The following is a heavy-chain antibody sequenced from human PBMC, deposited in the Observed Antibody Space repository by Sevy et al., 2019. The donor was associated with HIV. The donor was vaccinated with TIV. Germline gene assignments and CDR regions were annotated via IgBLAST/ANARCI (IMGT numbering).Heavy chain of an antibody. V-gene: IGHV1-18*01. D-gene: IGHD2-21*01. CDR1: GYTFTSYA. Sequence: ASVKVSCKASGYTFTSYAISWVRQAPGQGLEWMGWISTFNVNTNNAQKFQGRVTMTTDTSTSTAYMELRSLRSDDTAVYYCARDDCGNLSCHGSLLYWGQGTLVTVSS. J-gene: IGHJ4*02. CDR2: ISTFNVNT. CDR3: ARDDCGNLSCHGSLLY.